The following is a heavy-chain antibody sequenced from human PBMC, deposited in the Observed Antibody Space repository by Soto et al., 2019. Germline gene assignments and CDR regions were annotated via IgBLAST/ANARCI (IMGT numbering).Heavy chain of an antibody. CDR3: AHSDYYGSWCFDY. CDR2: IYWDDDK. CDR1: GFSLKTSGVG. V-gene: IGHV2-5*02. D-gene: IGHD3-10*01. J-gene: IGHJ4*02. Sequence: QITLKESGPTLVKPTQTLTLTCIFSGFSLKTSGVGVGWIRQPPGKALEWLALIYWDDDKRYSTSLKSRPTTTKDTSKRQVVHIMTSVDLVDTATYYCAHSDYYGSWCFDYWGQGTLVTVSS.